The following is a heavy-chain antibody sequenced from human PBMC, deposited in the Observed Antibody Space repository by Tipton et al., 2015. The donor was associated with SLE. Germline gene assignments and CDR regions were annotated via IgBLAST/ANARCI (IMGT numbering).Heavy chain of an antibody. D-gene: IGHD6-25*01. V-gene: IGHV3-30*18. CDR1: GFTFSSYG. CDR2: ISYDGSNK. Sequence: SLRLSCAASGFTFSSYGMHWVRQAPGKGLEWVAVISYDGSNKYYADSVKGRFTISRDNSKNTLYLQMNSLRAEDTAVYYCAKVGPSSGDYYYGMDVWGQGTTVTVAS. J-gene: IGHJ6*02. CDR3: AKVGPSSGDYYYGMDV.